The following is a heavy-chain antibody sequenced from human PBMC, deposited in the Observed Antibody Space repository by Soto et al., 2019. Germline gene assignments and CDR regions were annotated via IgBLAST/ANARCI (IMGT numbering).Heavy chain of an antibody. J-gene: IGHJ4*02. CDR3: ARDGIVARTKGSGYFDY. Sequence: QVQLVESGGGVVQPGRSLRLSCAASGFTFSSYGMHWVRQAPGKGLEWVAVIWYDGSNKYYADSVKGRFTISRDNSKNTLFLQKNSRRAEDTAVYYCARDGIVARTKGSGYFDYWGQGTLVTVSS. CDR2: IWYDGSNK. V-gene: IGHV3-33*01. D-gene: IGHD6-6*01. CDR1: GFTFSSYG.